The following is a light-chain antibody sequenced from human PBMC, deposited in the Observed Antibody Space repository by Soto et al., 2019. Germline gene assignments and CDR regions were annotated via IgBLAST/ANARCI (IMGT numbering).Light chain of an antibody. CDR3: QQYGSSPWT. CDR2: AAS. J-gene: IGKJ1*01. CDR1: QGIYNY. Sequence: DTQMTQSPSSLSASVGDRVTITCRASQGIYNYLAWYQQKPGKVPKILIYAASSLVPGVPSRFSGSGSGTDFTLTISSLQPEDVAVYYCQQYGSSPWTFGQGTKVDIK. V-gene: IGKV1-27*01.